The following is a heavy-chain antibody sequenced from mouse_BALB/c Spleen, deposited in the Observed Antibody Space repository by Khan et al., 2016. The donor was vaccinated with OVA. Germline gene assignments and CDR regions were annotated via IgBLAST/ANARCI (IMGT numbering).Heavy chain of an antibody. CDR3: ASGGYDYGLFDY. Sequence: QVQLQQPGAELAKPGASVKMSCKASGYTFTSYWMHWVKQRPGQGLEWIGYINPSTGYTEYNQRFKDKATLTADKSSSTAYMQLSSLTSEDSAVDFCASGGYDYGLFDYWGQGTTLTVSS. V-gene: IGHV1-7*01. J-gene: IGHJ2*01. CDR2: INPSTGYT. D-gene: IGHD2-4*01. CDR1: GYTFTSYW.